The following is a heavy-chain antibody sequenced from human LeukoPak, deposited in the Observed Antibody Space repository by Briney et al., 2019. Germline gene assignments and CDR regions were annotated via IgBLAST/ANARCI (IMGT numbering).Heavy chain of an antibody. CDR1: GFTFNHYW. CDR3: AKGGGLYCSGGSCYSLYFGY. J-gene: IGHJ4*02. CDR2: ISYDGSNK. Sequence: HAGGSLRLSCAASGFTFNHYWMTWVRQAPGKGLEWVAVISYDGSNKYYADSVKGRFTISRDNSKNTLYLQMNSLRAEDTAVYYCAKGGGLYCSGGSCYSLYFGYWGQGTLVTVSS. D-gene: IGHD2-15*01. V-gene: IGHV3-30*18.